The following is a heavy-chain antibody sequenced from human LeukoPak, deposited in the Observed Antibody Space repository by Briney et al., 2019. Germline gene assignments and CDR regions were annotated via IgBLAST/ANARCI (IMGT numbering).Heavy chain of an antibody. CDR1: GGSIGSSTYD. J-gene: IGHJ4*02. CDR2: IYYTGNT. D-gene: IGHD6-25*01. Sequence: SETLSLTCTLSGGSIGSSTYDSGWIRQPPGKGLEWIGSIYYTGNTYYNSSLKSRVSISVDTSKNQFSLRVNSVTAADTAVYSCARSCCQRKAFPGYLTDCVQGTLVTVSS. V-gene: IGHV4-39*01. CDR3: ARSCCQRKAFPGYLTD.